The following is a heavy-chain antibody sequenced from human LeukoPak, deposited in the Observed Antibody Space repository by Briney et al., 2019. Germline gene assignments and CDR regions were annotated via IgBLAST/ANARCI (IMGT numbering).Heavy chain of an antibody. CDR3: TGVYCSSSSCYNADY. V-gene: IGHV1-46*03. D-gene: IGHD2-2*02. CDR1: GYTFTSYY. Sequence: ASVKVSCKTSGYTFTSYYMHWVRQAPGQGLEWMGIINLNGGSTKYAQKFQGRVTMTRDTSTSTVYIELSSLRSEDTAVYYCTGVYCSSSSCYNADYWGQGTLVTVSS. CDR2: INLNGGST. J-gene: IGHJ4*02.